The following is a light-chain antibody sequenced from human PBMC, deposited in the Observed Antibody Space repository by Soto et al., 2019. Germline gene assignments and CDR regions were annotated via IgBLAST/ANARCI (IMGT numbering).Light chain of an antibody. CDR3: QQFGTSPPWT. CDR2: GTS. V-gene: IGKV3-20*01. J-gene: IGKJ1*01. Sequence: EIVLTQSPGTLSLSPGERATLSCRASQSISSNNLAWYQQIPGQAPRVLIYGTSSRATGIPDRFSGSGSGTDFTLTISRLEPEDFAVYYCQQFGTSPPWTFGQGTKVEIK. CDR1: QSISSNN.